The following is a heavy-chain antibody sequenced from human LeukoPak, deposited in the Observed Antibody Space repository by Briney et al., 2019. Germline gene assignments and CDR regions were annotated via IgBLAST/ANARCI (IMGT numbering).Heavy chain of an antibody. J-gene: IGHJ4*02. CDR2: INPGGRST. V-gene: IGHV1-46*01. D-gene: IGHD5-24*01. CDR3: AREIGPIQLHLWGSAFDY. Sequence: ASVKVSFKASGYTFTNYYIHWVRQAPGQGLEWMGIINPGGRSTSYAQKFQGRVTMTRDTSTSTVYMELNSLRSEDTAVYYCAREIGPIQLHLWGSAFDYWGQGTLVAVSS. CDR1: GYTFTNYY.